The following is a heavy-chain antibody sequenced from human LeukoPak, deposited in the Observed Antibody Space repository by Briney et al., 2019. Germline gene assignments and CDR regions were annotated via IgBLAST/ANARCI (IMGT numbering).Heavy chain of an antibody. CDR3: ARDGHSSSLQRGYDP. V-gene: IGHV4-61*02. Sequence: SPSQTLSLTCTVSGGSISSGSYYWNWIRQPAGMGLKWNGRFYTSGSTNYNPSLQIRVTISVDTSKNQFSLNLSSVTAADTAVYYCARDGHSSSLQRGYDPWGQGTLVTVSS. CDR1: GGSISSGSYY. D-gene: IGHD6-13*01. J-gene: IGHJ5*02. CDR2: FYTSGST.